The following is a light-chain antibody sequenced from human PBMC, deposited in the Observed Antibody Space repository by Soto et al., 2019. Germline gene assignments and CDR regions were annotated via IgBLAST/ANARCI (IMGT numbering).Light chain of an antibody. V-gene: IGLV2-14*01. CDR2: DVN. CDR1: SSDVGGYNY. J-gene: IGLJ1*01. Sequence: QSAPTQPASVSGSPGQAITISCTGTSSDVGGYNYVSWYQQYPDKAPKLMIYDVNNRPSGVSNRFSGSKSGNTASLTISGLQAEDEADYYCTSYTGSSTPYVFGTGTKLTVL. CDR3: TSYTGSSTPYV.